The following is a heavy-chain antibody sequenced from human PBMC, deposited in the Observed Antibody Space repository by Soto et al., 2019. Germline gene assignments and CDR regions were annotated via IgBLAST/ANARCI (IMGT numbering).Heavy chain of an antibody. D-gene: IGHD1-1*01. V-gene: IGHV5-10-1*01. CDR1: GYSFTSYW. CDR3: ASHFTTGTTYYYYGMDV. J-gene: IGHJ6*02. CDR2: IDPSDSYT. Sequence: PGESLTLSCKGSGYSFTSYWISWVRQMPGKGLEWMGRIDPSDSYTNYSPSFQGHVTISADKSISTAYLQWSSLKASDTAMYYCASHFTTGTTYYYYGMDVWGQGTTVTVSS.